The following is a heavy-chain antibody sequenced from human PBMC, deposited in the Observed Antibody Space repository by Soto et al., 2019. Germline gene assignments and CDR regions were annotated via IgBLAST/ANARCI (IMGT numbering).Heavy chain of an antibody. CDR1: GDSVSSNSAA. V-gene: IGHV6-1*01. CDR2: TYYRSRWYN. J-gene: IGHJ6*03. D-gene: IGHD2-21*01. Sequence: PSQTLSLTCAISGDSVSSNSAAWNWIRQSPSRGLEWLGRTYYRSRWYNDYAVSVRSRITVNADTSKNQFSLHLNSVTPEDTAVVYCAETIPLQWSYMAVWEKGTTVPVSS. CDR3: AETIPLQWSYMAV.